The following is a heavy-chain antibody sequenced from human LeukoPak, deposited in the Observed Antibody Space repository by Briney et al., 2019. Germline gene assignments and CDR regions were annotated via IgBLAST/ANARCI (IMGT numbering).Heavy chain of an antibody. D-gene: IGHD6-13*01. CDR3: ARDRAAAGGDWFDP. V-gene: IGHV1-69*06. J-gene: IGHJ5*02. Sequence: SVKVSCKASGGTFSSYAISWVRQAPGQGLEWMGGIIPIFGTANYAQKFQGRVTITADKSTSTAYMELRSLRSDDTAVYYCARDRAAAGGDWFDPWGQGTLVTVSS. CDR1: GGTFSSYA. CDR2: IIPIFGTA.